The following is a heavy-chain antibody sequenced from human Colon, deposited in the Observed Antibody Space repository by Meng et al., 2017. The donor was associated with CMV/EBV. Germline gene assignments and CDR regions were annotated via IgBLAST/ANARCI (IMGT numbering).Heavy chain of an antibody. CDR1: GFTFSNSW. Sequence: GESLKISCAASGFTFSNSWMHWVRQGPGKGLVWVSRINGDGSSTSYADSVKGRFTISRDNAKNTLYLQMNSLRAEDTAVYYCARAYYDSSGCHDYWGQGTLVTVSS. D-gene: IGHD3-22*01. J-gene: IGHJ4*02. CDR3: ARAYYDSSGCHDY. V-gene: IGHV3-74*01. CDR2: INGDGSST.